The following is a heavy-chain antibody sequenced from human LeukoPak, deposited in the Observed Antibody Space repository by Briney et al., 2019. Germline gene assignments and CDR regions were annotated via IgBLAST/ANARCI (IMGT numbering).Heavy chain of an antibody. CDR2: INHSGST. D-gene: IGHD6-13*01. CDR3: ARGRLAAAGDYFDY. J-gene: IGHJ4*02. Sequence: SETLSLTCAVYGGSFSGYYWSWIRQPPGKGPEWIGEINHSGSTNYNPSLKSRVTISVDTSKNQFSLKLSSVTAADTAVYYCARGRLAAAGDYFDYWGQGTLVTVSS. CDR1: GGSFSGYY. V-gene: IGHV4-34*01.